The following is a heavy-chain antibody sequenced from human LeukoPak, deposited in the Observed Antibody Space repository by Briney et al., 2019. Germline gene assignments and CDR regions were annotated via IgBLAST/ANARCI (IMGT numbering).Heavy chain of an antibody. V-gene: IGHV5-51*03. CDR1: GYSFTSYW. D-gene: IGHD3-9*01. Sequence: GESLKISCKGSGYSFTSYWIGWVRQVPGKGLEWMGIIYPGDSDTRYSPSFQGQVTISADKSISTAYLQWSSLKASDTAMYYCALGARNYDILTGYPNYYYYYGMDVWGQGTTVTVSS. CDR3: ALGARNYDILTGYPNYYYYYGMDV. J-gene: IGHJ6*02. CDR2: IYPGDSDT.